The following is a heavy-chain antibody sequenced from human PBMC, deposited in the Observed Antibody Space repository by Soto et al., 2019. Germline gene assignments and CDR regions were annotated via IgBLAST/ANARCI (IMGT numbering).Heavy chain of an antibody. CDR2: IKQDGSEK. CDR3: ARDHPHYDFWSGSSDWFDP. Sequence: LRLSCAASGFTFSSYWMSWVRQAPGKGLEWVANIKQDGSEKYYVDSVKGRFTISRDNAKNSLYLQMNSLRAEDTAVYYCARDHPHYDFWSGSSDWFDPWGQGTLVTVSS. V-gene: IGHV3-7*01. D-gene: IGHD3-3*01. J-gene: IGHJ5*02. CDR1: GFTFSSYW.